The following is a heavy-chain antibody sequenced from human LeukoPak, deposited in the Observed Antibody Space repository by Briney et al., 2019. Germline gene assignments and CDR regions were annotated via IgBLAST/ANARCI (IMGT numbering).Heavy chain of an antibody. CDR2: IYYSGST. J-gene: IGHJ5*02. Sequence: PSQTLSLTCTVSGGSISSGGYYWSWIRQHPGTGLEWIGYIYYSGSTYYNPSLKSRVTISVDTSKNQFSLKLSSVTAADTAVYYCARESPRYCSGGSCQTMETNWFDPWGQGTLVTVSS. CDR3: ARESPRYCSGGSCQTMETNWFDP. D-gene: IGHD2-15*01. V-gene: IGHV4-31*03. CDR1: GGSISSGGYY.